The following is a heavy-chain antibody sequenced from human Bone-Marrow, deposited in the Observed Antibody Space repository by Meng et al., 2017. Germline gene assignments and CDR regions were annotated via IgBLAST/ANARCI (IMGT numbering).Heavy chain of an antibody. CDR3: ARDEDISAAGKLFGDY. V-gene: IGHV1-2*06. CDR1: GYTFPDYW. Sequence: ASVKVSCKASGYTFPDYWLHWVRRAPGQGLEWMGRINPKCGDTHYAQTFQGRVTMTGDTSISTAYMELSGLRSDDTAMYYCARDEDISAAGKLFGDYWGQGTLVTVSS. CDR2: INPKCGDT. J-gene: IGHJ4*02. D-gene: IGHD6-13*01.